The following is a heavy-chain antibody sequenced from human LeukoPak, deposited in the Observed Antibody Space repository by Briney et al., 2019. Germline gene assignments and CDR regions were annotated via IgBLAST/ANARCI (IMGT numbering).Heavy chain of an antibody. D-gene: IGHD7-27*01. J-gene: IGHJ4*02. CDR2: INSGGSST. CDR3: ARDSPGDGIDY. CDR1: GFTFRSYW. Sequence: GGSLRLSCAASGFTFRSYWMHWVRQAPGKGLVWVSHINSGGSSTTYADSVKGRFTISRDNAKNTLYLQMNSLRAEDTAVYYCARDSPGDGIDYWGQGTLVTVSS. V-gene: IGHV3-74*01.